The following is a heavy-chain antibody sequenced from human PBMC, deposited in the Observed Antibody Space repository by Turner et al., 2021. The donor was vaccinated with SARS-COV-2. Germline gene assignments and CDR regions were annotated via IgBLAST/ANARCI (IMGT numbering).Heavy chain of an antibody. CDR3: ARDQGAVTGAYDY. J-gene: IGHJ4*02. Sequence: EVQLVESGGGLVQPGGSRRLSCAAYGFTFSSYWMSWVRQAPGKGLEWVANIKQDGSEKYYVDSVKGRFTISRDNAKNSLSLQMNSLRAEDTAVYYCARDQGAVTGAYDYWGQGTLVTVSS. CDR1: GFTFSSYW. D-gene: IGHD6-19*01. V-gene: IGHV3-7*01. CDR2: IKQDGSEK.